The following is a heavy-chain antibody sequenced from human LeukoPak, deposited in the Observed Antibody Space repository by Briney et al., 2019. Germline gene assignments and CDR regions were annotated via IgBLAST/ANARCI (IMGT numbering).Heavy chain of an antibody. V-gene: IGHV1-69*10. CDR1: GGTFIIYA. J-gene: IGHJ6*02. CDR3: ASFNSDIVVVPAAMTGMDV. D-gene: IGHD2-2*01. Sequence: ASVTDSSMASGGTFIIYAISWVRQAPGQGLEWMGRIIPIFGIANYTQKFQGRVTITADKSTSTTYMELSSLRSEDTAVYYCASFNSDIVVVPAAMTGMDVWSQGTTVTVSS. CDR2: IIPIFGIA.